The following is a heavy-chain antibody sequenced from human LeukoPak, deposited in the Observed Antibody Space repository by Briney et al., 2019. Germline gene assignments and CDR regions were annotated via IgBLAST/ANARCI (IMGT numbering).Heavy chain of an antibody. J-gene: IGHJ6*03. D-gene: IGHD6-13*01. CDR3: VKDMGAAAGIGNFYYMDV. CDR2: ISYDGSNK. Sequence: GGSLRLSCAASGFTFSSYAMSWVRQAPGKGLEWVAVISYDGSNKYYADSVKGRITISRDNSKNTLYLQMNSLRTEDTAVYYCVKDMGAAAGIGNFYYMDVWGKGTTVTVSS. V-gene: IGHV3-30-3*01. CDR1: GFTFSSYA.